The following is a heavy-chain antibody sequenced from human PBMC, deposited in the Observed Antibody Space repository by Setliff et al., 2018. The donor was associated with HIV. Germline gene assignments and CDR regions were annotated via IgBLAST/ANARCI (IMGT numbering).Heavy chain of an antibody. CDR3: SRAPDGRGWAQAGQYYMDV. CDR2: ISAGSTYI. CDR1: GFPFSHYA. J-gene: IGHJ6*03. Sequence: PGESLRLSCAASGFPFSHYAMNWVRQAPGKGLVWVASISAGSTYIHHADSLKGRFSISRDNTKYILYLEMNSLRPEDTAVYYCSRAPDGRGWAQAGQYYMDVWGKGTTVTVSS. D-gene: IGHD6-19*01. V-gene: IGHV3-21*01.